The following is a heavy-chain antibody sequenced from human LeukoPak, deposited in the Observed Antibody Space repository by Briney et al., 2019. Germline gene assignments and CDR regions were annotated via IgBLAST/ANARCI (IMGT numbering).Heavy chain of an antibody. CDR1: GFIFGNHW. V-gene: IGHV3-7*03. J-gene: IGHJ5*02. Sequence: GGSLRLSCVASGFIFGNHWIGWVRRAPGKGLEWVADIKEDGSEKTYVDSVRGRFTISRDNAQNSLYLQMNNLRPEDTAVYYCLRDEYRAWGSWGQGTLVTVSS. D-gene: IGHD4-11*01. CDR2: IKEDGSEK. CDR3: LRDEYRAWGS.